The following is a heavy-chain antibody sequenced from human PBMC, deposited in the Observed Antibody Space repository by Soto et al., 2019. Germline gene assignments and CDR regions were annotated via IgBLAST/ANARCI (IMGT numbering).Heavy chain of an antibody. D-gene: IGHD2-15*01. CDR1: GFSVSNAW. CDR3: TTGSVEGF. J-gene: IGHJ6*02. CDR2: IKTRDEGETT. Sequence: EVQLVDSGGGLVKPGGSLRLSCEASGFSVSNAWMNWVRQAPGKGLEWVGRIKTRDEGETTNYAAPVEGRFTISRDDSKNTLYLQMNSLKTEDTAVYYCTTGSVEGFWGQGTTVTVSS. V-gene: IGHV3-15*07.